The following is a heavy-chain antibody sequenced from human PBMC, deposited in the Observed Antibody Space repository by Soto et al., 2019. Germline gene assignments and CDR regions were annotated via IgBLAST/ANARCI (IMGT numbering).Heavy chain of an antibody. J-gene: IGHJ5*02. D-gene: IGHD5-18*01. Sequence: SETLSLTCTVSGGSISSSSYYWGWIRQPPGKGLEWIGSIYYSGSTYYNPSLKSRVTISVDTSKNQFSLKLSSVTAADTAVYYCARAGGYSYGGLVNWFDPWGQGTLVTVSS. CDR3: ARAGGYSYGGLVNWFDP. CDR2: IYYSGST. CDR1: GGSISSSSYY. V-gene: IGHV4-39*01.